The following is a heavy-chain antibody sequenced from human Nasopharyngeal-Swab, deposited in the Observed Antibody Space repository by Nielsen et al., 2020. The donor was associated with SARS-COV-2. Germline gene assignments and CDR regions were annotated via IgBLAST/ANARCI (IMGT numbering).Heavy chain of an antibody. D-gene: IGHD3-16*01. V-gene: IGHV3-23*01. Sequence: LSLTCAASGFTFSSYAMSWVRQAPGKGLEWVSTISGSGGTTYYADSVKGRFTISRDNSKNTLFLQMNSLRAEDTAVYYCARGGGTYFYYFDYWGQGTLVTVSS. CDR3: ARGGGTYFYYFDY. CDR1: GFTFSSYA. CDR2: ISGSGGTT. J-gene: IGHJ4*02.